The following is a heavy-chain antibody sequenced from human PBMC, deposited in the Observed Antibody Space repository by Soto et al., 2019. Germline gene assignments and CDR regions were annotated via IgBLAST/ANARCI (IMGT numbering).Heavy chain of an antibody. Sequence: QVQLVQSGAEVKKPGASVKVSCKASGYTFTSYGITWVRQAPGQGLEWMGWISAYNGKTNYAQQLQGRVTMTPDTSTSTAYMELRRLRSDDTAVYYCARHNRGIVVVVAATSAGWFDPWGQGTLVTVSS. CDR3: ARHNRGIVVVVAATSAGWFDP. D-gene: IGHD2-15*01. V-gene: IGHV1-18*01. CDR2: ISAYNGKT. CDR1: GYTFTSYG. J-gene: IGHJ5*02.